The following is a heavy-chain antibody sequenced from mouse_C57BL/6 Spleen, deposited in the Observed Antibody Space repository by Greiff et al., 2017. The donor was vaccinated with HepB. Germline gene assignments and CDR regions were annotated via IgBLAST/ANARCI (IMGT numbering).Heavy chain of an antibody. CDR1: GFTFSDYG. D-gene: IGHD1-1*01. J-gene: IGHJ3*01. CDR2: ISSGSSTI. V-gene: IGHV5-17*01. Sequence: EVHLVESGGGLVKPGGSLKLSCAASGFTFSDYGMHWVRQAPEKGLEWVAYISSGSSTIYYADTVKGRFTISRDNAKNTLFLQMTSVRSEDTAMYYCARGYYGSSAWFAYWGQGTLVTVSA. CDR3: ARGYYGSSAWFAY.